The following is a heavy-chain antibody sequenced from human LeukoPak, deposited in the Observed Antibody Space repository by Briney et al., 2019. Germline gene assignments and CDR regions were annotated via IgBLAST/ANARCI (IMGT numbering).Heavy chain of an antibody. CDR1: GYTFTCYY. D-gene: IGHD3-9*01. Sequence: ASVKVSCKASGYTFTCYYMHWVRQAPGQGLEWMGWINPNSGGTNYAQKFQGRVTMTRDTSISTAYMELSRLRSDDTAVYYCARVDDILTGSPGEGSYGMDVWGQGTTVTVSS. CDR2: INPNSGGT. V-gene: IGHV1-2*02. J-gene: IGHJ6*02. CDR3: ARVDDILTGSPGEGSYGMDV.